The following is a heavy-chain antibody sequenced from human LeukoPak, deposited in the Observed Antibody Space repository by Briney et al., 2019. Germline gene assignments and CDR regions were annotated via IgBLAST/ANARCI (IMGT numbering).Heavy chain of an antibody. CDR1: GYTFTGYY. CDR2: INAGNGNT. V-gene: IGHV1-3*01. CDR3: ARVSSWYSEYFDY. Sequence: ASVKVSCKASGYTFTGYYMHWVRQAPGQRLEWMGWINAGNGNTKYSQKFQGRVTITRDTSASTAYMELSSLRSEDTAVYYCARVSSWYSEYFDYWGQGTLVTVSS. D-gene: IGHD6-13*01. J-gene: IGHJ4*02.